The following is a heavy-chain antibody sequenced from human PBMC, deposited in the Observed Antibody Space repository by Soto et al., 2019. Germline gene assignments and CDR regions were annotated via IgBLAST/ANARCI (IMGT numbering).Heavy chain of an antibody. D-gene: IGHD3-22*01. CDR1: GYSFTSYW. V-gene: IGHV5-10-1*01. J-gene: IGHJ6*02. CDR3: ARAAATRYYYDSSGYYYVYGMDV. Sequence: PGESLKISCKGSGYSFTSYWISWVRQMPGKGLEWMGRIDPSDSYTNYSPSFQGHVTISADKSISTAYRQWSSLKASDTAMYYCARAAATRYYYDSSGYYYVYGMDVWGQGTTVTVSS. CDR2: IDPSDSYT.